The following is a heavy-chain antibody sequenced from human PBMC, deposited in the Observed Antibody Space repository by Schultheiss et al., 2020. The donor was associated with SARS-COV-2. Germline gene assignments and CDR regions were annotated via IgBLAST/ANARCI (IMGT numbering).Heavy chain of an antibody. Sequence: GESLKISCEGSGYLFSDFCISWVRLMPGKGLEWLGRINPADSYRTYSPSFQGHVTISADKSITTAYLQWSSLSVSDTAIYYCARHGNWKDHHYNYIDVWGEGTTVTVSS. D-gene: IGHD1-1*01. V-gene: IGHV5-10-1*01. CDR3: ARHGNWKDHHYNYIDV. CDR1: GYLFSDFC. CDR2: INPADSYR. J-gene: IGHJ6*03.